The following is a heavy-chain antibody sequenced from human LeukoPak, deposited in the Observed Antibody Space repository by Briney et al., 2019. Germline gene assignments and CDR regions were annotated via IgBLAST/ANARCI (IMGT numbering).Heavy chain of an antibody. V-gene: IGHV3-21*01. J-gene: IGHJ6*02. CDR1: RFTFSSYD. Sequence: GSLKLSCVVSRFTFSSYDMNWVRQAPGKGLELGSSIISSSSSKYYADSVKGRFTISRANAKNSLYLQMNSLRAEDTAVYYCARRGRYCSNTSCHMWIYQYYAMDVWGQGTTVTVSS. CDR3: ARRGRYCSNTSCHMWIYQYYAMDV. D-gene: IGHD2-2*02. CDR2: IISSSSSK.